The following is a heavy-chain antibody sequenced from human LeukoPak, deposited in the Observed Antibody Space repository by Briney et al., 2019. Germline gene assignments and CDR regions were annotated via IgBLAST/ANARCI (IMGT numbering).Heavy chain of an antibody. Sequence: PGGSLRLSCAASGFTFSSYGMHWVRQAPGKGLEWVAVISYDGSNKYYADSVKGRFTISRDNSKNTLYLQMNSLRAEDTAVYYCASSEDYGDPYYMDVWGKGTTVTVSS. CDR1: GFTFSSYG. J-gene: IGHJ6*03. CDR3: ASSEDYGDPYYMDV. CDR2: ISYDGSNK. D-gene: IGHD4-17*01. V-gene: IGHV3-30*03.